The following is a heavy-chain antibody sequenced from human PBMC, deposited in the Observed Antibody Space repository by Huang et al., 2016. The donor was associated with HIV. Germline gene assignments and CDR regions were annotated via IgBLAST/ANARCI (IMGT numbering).Heavy chain of an antibody. CDR1: GFTFSSYT. CDR3: ARDSSGYYSSPALDY. D-gene: IGHD3-22*01. J-gene: IGHJ4*02. CDR2: ISYDRSNN. V-gene: IGHV3-30-3*01. Sequence: QVQLVESGGGVVQPGRSLRLSCAASGFTFSSYTIHWVRQAPGKGLGWVAVISYDRSNNYYADSVRGRFTISRENSKNTLFLHMSGLRAEDTAVYFCARDSSGYYSSPALDYWGQGTLVTVSS.